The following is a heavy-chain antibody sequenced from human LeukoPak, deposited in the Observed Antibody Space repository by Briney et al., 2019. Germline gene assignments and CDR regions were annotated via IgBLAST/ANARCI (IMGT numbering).Heavy chain of an antibody. CDR3: ARSGENYGYDWFDP. Sequence: SETLSLTCTVSGGSISSYYWSWIRQPPRKGLEWIGYIYYSGSTNYNPSLKSRVTISVDTSKNQFSLKLSSVTAADTAVYYCARSGENYGYDWFDPWGQGTLVTVSS. CDR1: GGSISSYY. D-gene: IGHD5-18*01. J-gene: IGHJ5*02. V-gene: IGHV4-59*01. CDR2: IYYSGST.